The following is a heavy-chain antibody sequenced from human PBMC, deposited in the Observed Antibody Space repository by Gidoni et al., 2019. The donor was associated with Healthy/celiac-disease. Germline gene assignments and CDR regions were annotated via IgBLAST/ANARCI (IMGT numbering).Heavy chain of an antibody. V-gene: IGHV1-69*09. CDR3: AREPRGEYSSSSYYYYGMDV. CDR2: IIPILGIA. J-gene: IGHJ6*02. D-gene: IGHD6-6*01. Sequence: QVQLVQSGAEVKKPGSSFKVSCKASAGTFSSYALSWVRQAPGQGLEWMGRIIPILGIANYAQKFQGRVTITADKSTSTAYMELSSLRSEDTAVYYCAREPRGEYSSSSYYYYGMDVWGQGTTVTVSS. CDR1: AGTFSSYA.